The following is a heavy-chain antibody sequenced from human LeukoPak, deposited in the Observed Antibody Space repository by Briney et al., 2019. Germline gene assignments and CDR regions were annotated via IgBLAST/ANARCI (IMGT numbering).Heavy chain of an antibody. Sequence: GASVKVSCKTSGGTFSSSAITWVRQAPGQGLEWMGRIIPVLNITRYTQKFQGRVTITADESTSTAYMELSSLRSEDTAVYYCARTDGDYYYGMDVWGQGTTVTVSS. V-gene: IGHV1-69*04. CDR2: IIPVLNIT. J-gene: IGHJ6*02. D-gene: IGHD2-8*01. CDR1: GGTFSSSA. CDR3: ARTDGDYYYGMDV.